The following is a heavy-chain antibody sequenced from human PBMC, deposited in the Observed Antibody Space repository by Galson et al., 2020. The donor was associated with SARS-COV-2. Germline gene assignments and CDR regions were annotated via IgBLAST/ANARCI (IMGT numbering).Heavy chain of an antibody. V-gene: IGHV4-39*07. CDR1: GDSIVSSGSY. J-gene: IGHJ3*02. D-gene: IGHD3-22*01. Sequence: SETLSLTCTVSGDSIVSSGSYWGWIRQPPGRGLEWIGSMYYSGNARYNPSLRSRVTISIDTSKNQVSLQMSSVTAADTAVYYCARQIGVNDDFDIWGQGTMVKVSS. CDR3: ARQIGVNDDFDI. CDR2: MYYSGNA.